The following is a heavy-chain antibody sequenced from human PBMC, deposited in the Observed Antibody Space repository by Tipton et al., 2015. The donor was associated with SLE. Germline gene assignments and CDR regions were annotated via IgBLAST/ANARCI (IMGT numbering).Heavy chain of an antibody. V-gene: IGHV4-59*02. Sequence: TLSLTCTVSGDSVKSRYWILVRQPAGRGLEWRAYRIHDGNINYNPSLKTRLTMSVETSRDQFSLTLNSVTAADTGIYYCARGREWNWSPYYMDVWGKGTTVTVSS. CDR1: GDSVKSRY. D-gene: IGHD1-1*01. CDR2: RIHDGNI. J-gene: IGHJ6*03. CDR3: ARGREWNWSPYYMDV.